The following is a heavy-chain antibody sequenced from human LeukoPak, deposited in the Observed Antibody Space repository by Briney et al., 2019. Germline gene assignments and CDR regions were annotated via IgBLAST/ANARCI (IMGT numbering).Heavy chain of an antibody. CDR2: ISAYNGNT. CDR1: GYTFTSYG. CDR3: ARVDLLTGYYFFDY. D-gene: IGHD3-9*01. V-gene: IGHV1-18*01. J-gene: IGHJ4*02. Sequence: ASVKVSCKASGYTFTSYGISWVRQAPGQGLEWMGWISAYNGNTNYAQNLQGRVTMTTDTSTSTAYMELSRLRSDDTAVYYCARVDLLTGYYFFDYWGQGTLVTVSS.